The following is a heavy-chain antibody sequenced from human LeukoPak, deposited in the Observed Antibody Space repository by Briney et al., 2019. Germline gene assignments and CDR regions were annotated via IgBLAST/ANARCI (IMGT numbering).Heavy chain of an antibody. Sequence: GGSLRLSCAASGFSFDRYAMTWVRQTPGKGLEWVSAISYSGASPYYGDSVKGRFTISRDNSKNTVYLQMNSLRDEDTALYYCAKDSSELPNALDLWGQGTVVTVSS. CDR2: ISYSGASP. D-gene: IGHD1-26*01. J-gene: IGHJ3*01. CDR1: GFSFDRYA. CDR3: AKDSSELPNALDL. V-gene: IGHV3-23*01.